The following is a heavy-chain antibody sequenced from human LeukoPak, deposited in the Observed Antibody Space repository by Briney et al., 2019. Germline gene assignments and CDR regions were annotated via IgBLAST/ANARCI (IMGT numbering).Heavy chain of an antibody. CDR1: GFTFSSYA. D-gene: IGHD6-19*01. CDR3: ARGGGLLGSGWDTPFDY. Sequence: GGSLRLSCAASGFTFSSYAMHRVPQAPGKGREGGAVISYDGSNKYYADSVKGRFTISRDNSKNTLYLQMNRLRAEDTAVYYCARGGGLLGSGWDTPFDYWGQGTLVTVSS. CDR2: ISYDGSNK. V-gene: IGHV3-30*04. J-gene: IGHJ4*02.